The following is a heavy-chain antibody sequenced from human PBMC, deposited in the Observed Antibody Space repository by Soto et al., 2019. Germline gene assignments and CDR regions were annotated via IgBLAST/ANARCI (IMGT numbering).Heavy chain of an antibody. CDR2: ITNDGRST. J-gene: IGHJ4*02. CDR3: ARDGDGAYPVDY. CDR1: GFTFSRYW. D-gene: IGHD4-17*01. V-gene: IGHV3-74*01. Sequence: EVQLVESGGGLVQPGASLRLSCAASGFTFSRYWMHWVRQGPGKGLVWVARITNDGRSTGYADSVKGRFTISRDNAKNTQYRQIDSLRAEDTAVYYCARDGDGAYPVDYWGQGTLVTVSS.